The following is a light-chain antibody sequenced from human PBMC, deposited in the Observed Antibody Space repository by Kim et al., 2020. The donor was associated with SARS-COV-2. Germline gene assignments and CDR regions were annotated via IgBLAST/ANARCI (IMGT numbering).Light chain of an antibody. CDR3: QQYSNWPPYT. CDR2: GAS. J-gene: IGKJ2*01. Sequence: PVESAPTSCRASQSVSGDLAWYQQKPGQAPRLLIYGASTRATGIPARFSGSGSGTEFTLTISSLQSEDFAVYYCQQYSNWPPYTFGQGTKLEIK. CDR1: QSVSGD. V-gene: IGKV3-15*01.